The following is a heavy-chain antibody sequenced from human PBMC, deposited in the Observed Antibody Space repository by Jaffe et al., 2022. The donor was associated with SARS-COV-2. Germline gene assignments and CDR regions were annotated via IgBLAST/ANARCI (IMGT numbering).Heavy chain of an antibody. D-gene: IGHD3-16*01. J-gene: IGHJ4*02. V-gene: IGHV4-31*03. CDR3: ARDLGVGVWGSYYY. Sequence: QVQLQESGPGLVKPSQTLSLTCTVSGGSISSGGYYWSWIRQHPGKGLEWIGYIYYSGSTYYNPSLKSRVTISVDTSKNQFSLKLSSVTAADTAVYYCARDLGVGVWGSYYYWGQGTLVTVSS. CDR1: GGSISSGGYY. CDR2: IYYSGST.